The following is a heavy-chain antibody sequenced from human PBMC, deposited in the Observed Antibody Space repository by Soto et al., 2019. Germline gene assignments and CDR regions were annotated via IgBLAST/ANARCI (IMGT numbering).Heavy chain of an antibody. Sequence: EVQLLESGGGLVQPGGSLRLSCAASGFTFISYAMNWVRQAPGKGLQWVSAISGGGEATFYADPVKGRFTISRDNSRNTVTLQMNSLGADDTAVYYCARKVPGSTTRPDYWYFDLWGRGTLVTVSS. D-gene: IGHD3-10*01. J-gene: IGHJ2*01. V-gene: IGHV3-23*01. CDR2: ISGGGEAT. CDR3: ARKVPGSTTRPDYWYFDL. CDR1: GFTFISYA.